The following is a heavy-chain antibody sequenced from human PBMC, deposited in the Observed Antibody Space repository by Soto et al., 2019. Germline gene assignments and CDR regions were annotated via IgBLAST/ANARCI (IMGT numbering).Heavy chain of an antibody. CDR1: GFTFSNYW. V-gene: IGHV3-7*03. J-gene: IGHJ4*02. Sequence: EVQLVESGGDLVQPGGSLRLSCAASGFTFSNYWMSWARQPPGKGLEGVANISPNGRDERYGDSARGRVTISRDNANNVLYLQMNSLRDDDSAVYFCARIPCIAGSCFYDSWGQGTLVTVSS. CDR2: ISPNGRDE. D-gene: IGHD2-15*01. CDR3: ARIPCIAGSCFYDS.